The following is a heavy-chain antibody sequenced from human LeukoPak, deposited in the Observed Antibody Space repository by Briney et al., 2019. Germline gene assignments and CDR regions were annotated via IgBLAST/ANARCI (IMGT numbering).Heavy chain of an antibody. V-gene: IGHV4-30-2*01. J-gene: IGHJ5*02. D-gene: IGHD3-3*01. CDR1: GGSISSGGYY. Sequence: SQTLSLTCTVSGGSISSGGYYWSWIRQHPGKGLEWIGYIYHSGSTYYNPSLKSRVTISVDRSKNQFSLKLSSVTAADTAVYYCASSITIFGVAPNWFDPWGQGTLVTVSS. CDR3: ASSITIFGVAPNWFDP. CDR2: IYHSGST.